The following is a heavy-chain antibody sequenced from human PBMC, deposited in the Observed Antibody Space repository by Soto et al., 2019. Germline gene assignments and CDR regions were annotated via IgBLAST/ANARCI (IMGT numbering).Heavy chain of an antibody. CDR3: AIDGRDQLLCYFDN. CDR2: IVGSGGST. D-gene: IGHD2-2*01. J-gene: IGHJ4*02. CDR1: GFTFNTYA. V-gene: IGHV3-23*01. Sequence: GGSLRLSCAASGFTFNTYAMSWVRQDPGKGLQWVSTIVGSGGSTYYADSVKGRFTISRDNSKNTLYLQMNNLRAEDTAVCYCAIDGRDQLLCYFDNWGQGTLVTVSS.